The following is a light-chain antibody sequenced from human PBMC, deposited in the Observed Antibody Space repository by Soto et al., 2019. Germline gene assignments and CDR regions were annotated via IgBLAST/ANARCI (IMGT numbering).Light chain of an antibody. CDR2: EVS. CDR3: SSYTRSSIDYV. J-gene: IGLJ1*01. V-gene: IGLV2-14*01. Sequence: QSALTQPASVSGSPGQSITISCTGTSSDVGGYNYVSWYQQHPGKAPKLMIYEVSNRPSGVSNRFSGSKSGNTASLTISGLQGEDEADYYCSSYTRSSIDYVFGTGTKVTVL. CDR1: SSDVGGYNY.